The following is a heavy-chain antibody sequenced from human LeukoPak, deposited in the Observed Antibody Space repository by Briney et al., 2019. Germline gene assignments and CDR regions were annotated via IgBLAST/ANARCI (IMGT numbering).Heavy chain of an antibody. CDR1: GGSFSGYY. CDR3: ARDYYDSSGYYYVRYFDY. CDR2: INHSGST. Sequence: SETLSLTCAAYGGSFSGYYWSWIRQPPGKGLEWIGEINHSGSTNYNPSLKSRVTISVDTSKDQFSLKLSSVTAADTAVYYCARDYYDSSGYYYVRYFDYWGQGTLVTVSS. V-gene: IGHV4-34*01. J-gene: IGHJ4*02. D-gene: IGHD3-22*01.